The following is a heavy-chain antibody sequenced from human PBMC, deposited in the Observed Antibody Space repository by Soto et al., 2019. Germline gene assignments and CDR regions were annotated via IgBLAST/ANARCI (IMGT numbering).Heavy chain of an antibody. CDR2: ISGSGHGT. CDR1: GFMFDNYA. Sequence: EVKLLESGGGLVPPGASARLSCITSGFMFDNYAMSWVRQSPGRGLEWVAAISGSGHGTVYTQSVQGRFISSRDKSKKTLFLQMNNLRDEDTAVYYCAKGRYFDTSGGCANYWGLGTLVSVSA. CDR3: AKGRYFDTSGGCANY. V-gene: IGHV3-23*01. J-gene: IGHJ4*02. D-gene: IGHD3-22*01.